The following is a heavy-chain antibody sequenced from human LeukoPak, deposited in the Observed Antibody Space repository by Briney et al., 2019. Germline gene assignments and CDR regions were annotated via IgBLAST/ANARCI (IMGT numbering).Heavy chain of an antibody. CDR1: GFTFSSYG. Sequence: PGGSLRLSCAASGFTFSSYGMHWVRQAPGKGLEWVAFIRYDGSNKYYADSVKGRFTISRDNSKNTLYLQMNSLRAEDTAVYYCAKWSYGGNSGLYAFDIWGQGTMVTVSS. CDR3: AKWSYGGNSGLYAFDI. J-gene: IGHJ3*02. D-gene: IGHD4-23*01. V-gene: IGHV3-30*02. CDR2: IRYDGSNK.